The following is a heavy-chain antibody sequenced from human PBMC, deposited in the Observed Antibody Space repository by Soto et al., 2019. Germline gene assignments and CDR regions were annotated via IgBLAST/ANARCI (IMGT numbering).Heavy chain of an antibody. CDR2: IYFSGST. CDR1: GVSISNTSYY. Sequence: QLQLQESGPGLVKPSETLSLTCSVSGVSISNTSYYWGWIRQPPAKRLEWVGTIYFSGSTFYNPSLKSRDTIAIGTSKNQFSLRLSSVTAADTAVYYCARHGSYWGQGTLVTVSS. CDR3: ARHGSY. V-gene: IGHV4-39*01. J-gene: IGHJ4*02.